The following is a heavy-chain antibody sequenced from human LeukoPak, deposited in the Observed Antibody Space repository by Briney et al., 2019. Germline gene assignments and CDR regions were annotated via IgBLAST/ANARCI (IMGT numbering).Heavy chain of an antibody. Sequence: SETLSLTCTVSGGSISSYYWSWIRQPPGKGLEWIGYIYNSGSTNYNPSLKSRVTIPIDTSENQFSLKLSSVTAADTAVYYCGAESERWLVRSWGQGTPVTVSS. D-gene: IGHD6-19*01. CDR1: GGSISSYY. V-gene: IGHV4-59*01. J-gene: IGHJ4*02. CDR2: IYNSGST. CDR3: GAESERWLVRS.